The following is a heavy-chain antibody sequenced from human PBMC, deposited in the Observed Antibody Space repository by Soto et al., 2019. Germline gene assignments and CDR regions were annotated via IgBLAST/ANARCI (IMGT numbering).Heavy chain of an antibody. CDR2: LLHSGTT. CDR1: GDSLSSPKW. D-gene: IGHD6-19*01. CDR3: AYSNGWYRHDV. V-gene: IGHV4-4*02. J-gene: IGHJ3*01. Sequence: QVQLQESGPGLVKPSGTLSLTCAVSGDSLSSPKWWTWLRQPPGKVLEWIGDLLHSGTTNYNPSLMTRVTLSLDKPQNQCSLKLTSVTDADTSIYYCAYSNGWYRHDVWGHGTSVTVSS.